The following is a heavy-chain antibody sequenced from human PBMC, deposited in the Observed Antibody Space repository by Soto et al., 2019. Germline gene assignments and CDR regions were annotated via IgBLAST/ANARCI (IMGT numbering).Heavy chain of an antibody. J-gene: IGHJ4*02. CDR1: GFTLSVFD. Sequence: GSLRLSCEASGFTLSVFDMHWVRQPTGKGLEWVSTIGTAGDTYYAVSVKGRFTISRDNAENSLSLQMNSLRAGDTAVYFCARGQEVGAHFFDSWGQGTQVTVSS. V-gene: IGHV3-13*01. CDR2: IGTAGDT. D-gene: IGHD2-15*01. CDR3: ARGQEVGAHFFDS.